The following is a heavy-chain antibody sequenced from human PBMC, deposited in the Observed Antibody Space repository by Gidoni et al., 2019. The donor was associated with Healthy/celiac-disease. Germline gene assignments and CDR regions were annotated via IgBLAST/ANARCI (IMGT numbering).Heavy chain of an antibody. Sequence: QVQLQQWGAGLLKPSETLSLTCAVYGGSFSGYYWSWIRQPPGKGLEWIGEINHSGRTNYNPSLKSRVTISVDTSKNQFSLKLSSVTAADTAVYYCALVMVRGVKPFDYWGQGTLVTVSS. CDR1: GGSFSGYY. D-gene: IGHD3-10*01. CDR2: INHSGRT. J-gene: IGHJ4*02. V-gene: IGHV4-34*01. CDR3: ALVMVRGVKPFDY.